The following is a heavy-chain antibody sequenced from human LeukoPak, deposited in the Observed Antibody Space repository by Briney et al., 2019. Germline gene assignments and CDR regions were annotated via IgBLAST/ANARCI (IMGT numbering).Heavy chain of an antibody. CDR2: IIPILGIA. Sequence: GASVKVSCKASGGTFSSYTISWVRQAPGRGLEWMGRIIPILGIANYAQKFQGRVTITADKSTSTAYMELSSLRSEDTAVYYCARDLGSVGNYNWFDPWGQGTLVTVSS. CDR3: ARDLGSVGNYNWFDP. V-gene: IGHV1-69*04. D-gene: IGHD3-10*01. CDR1: GGTFSSYT. J-gene: IGHJ5*02.